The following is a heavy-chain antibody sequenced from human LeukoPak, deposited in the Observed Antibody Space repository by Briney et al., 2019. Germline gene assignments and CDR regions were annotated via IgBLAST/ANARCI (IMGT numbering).Heavy chain of an antibody. CDR2: VSGSGSTT. CDR3: AKSLDYGGNRARLDF. CDR1: GFTFSSYA. V-gene: IGHV3-23*01. J-gene: IGHJ4*02. D-gene: IGHD4-23*01. Sequence: GGSLRLSCVASGFTFSSYAMSWVRQAPGKGLEWVSAVSGSGSTTYYARSVKGRFTVSRDNSKNTLYLQMNSPRVDDTAVYYCAKSLDYGGNRARLDFWGQGTLVTVSS.